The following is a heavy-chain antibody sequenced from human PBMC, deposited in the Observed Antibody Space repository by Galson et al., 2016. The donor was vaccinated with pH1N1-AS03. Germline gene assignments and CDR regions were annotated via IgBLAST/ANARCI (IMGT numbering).Heavy chain of an antibody. CDR2: IYYDGTT. Sequence: ETLSLTCSVSGASISSSRAYYWGWIRQPPGKGLEWIGSIYYDGTTYYDPSLKSRVTISIDTSRNEFSLKMTSVTDADTAVYYCARQFSVFFYDDTAGGNPWGQGTLVTVSS. V-gene: IGHV4-39*07. CDR1: GASISSSRAYY. D-gene: IGHD2/OR15-2a*01. CDR3: ARQFSVFFYDDTAGGNP. J-gene: IGHJ5*02.